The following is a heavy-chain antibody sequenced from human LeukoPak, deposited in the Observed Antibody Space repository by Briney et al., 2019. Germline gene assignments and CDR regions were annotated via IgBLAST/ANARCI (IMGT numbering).Heavy chain of an antibody. J-gene: IGHJ4*02. CDR3: GRGRPRGYSGYVIDY. V-gene: IGHV3-7*01. D-gene: IGHD5-12*01. CDR2: IKQDGNEK. Sequence: GGSLRLSCAASGFTVSSNYMSWVRQAPGKGLEWVANIKQDGNEKYYTDSVKGRFTISRDNAKKSLYLQMNSLRAEDTAAFYCGRGRPRGYSGYVIDYWGQGTPITVSS. CDR1: GFTVSSNY.